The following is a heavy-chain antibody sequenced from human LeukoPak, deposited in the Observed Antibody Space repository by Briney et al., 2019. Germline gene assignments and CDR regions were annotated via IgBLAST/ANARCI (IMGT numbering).Heavy chain of an antibody. CDR1: GGSISSYY. CDR2: IYYSGST. D-gene: IGHD3-9*01. V-gene: IGHV4-59*01. Sequence: PSETLSLTCTVSGGSISSYYWSWIRQPPGKGLEWIGYIYYSGSTNYNPSLTSRVTISVDTSKNQFSLKLSSVTAADTAVYYCARGELRYFDWLTWFDPWGQGTLVTVSS. CDR3: ARGELRYFDWLTWFDP. J-gene: IGHJ5*02.